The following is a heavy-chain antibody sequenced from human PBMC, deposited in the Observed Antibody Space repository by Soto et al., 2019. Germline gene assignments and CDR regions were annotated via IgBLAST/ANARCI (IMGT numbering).Heavy chain of an antibody. CDR2: INDDGDST. V-gene: IGHV3-23*01. Sequence: EVQLLESGGGVVQPAGSLRLACAASGFSFNDYAMTWVRQAPGKGLEWVSAINDDGDSTYYADSVKGRFTISRENSKNNVFLEMNSLRAEDTAAYHCAKVVASIALHDALDIWGKLTMVTV. CDR1: GFSFNDYA. J-gene: IGHJ3*02. D-gene: IGHD3-3*02. CDR3: AKVVASIALHDALDI.